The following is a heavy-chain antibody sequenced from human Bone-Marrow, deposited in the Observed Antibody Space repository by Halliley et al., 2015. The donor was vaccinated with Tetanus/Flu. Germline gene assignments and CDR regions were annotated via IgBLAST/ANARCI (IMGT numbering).Heavy chain of an antibody. V-gene: IGHV3-11*05. Sequence: YADSVKGRFTISRDNAKKSLYLQMNSLRVEDTAIYYCARDLSRWSRGYNYARGLLDYWGQGTLVTVSS. CDR3: ARDLSRWSRGYNYARGLLDY. D-gene: IGHD5-18*01. J-gene: IGHJ4*02.